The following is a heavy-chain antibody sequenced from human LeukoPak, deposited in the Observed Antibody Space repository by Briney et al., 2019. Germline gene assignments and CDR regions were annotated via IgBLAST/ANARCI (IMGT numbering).Heavy chain of an antibody. D-gene: IGHD4-23*01. CDR2: ITPIFGTA. Sequence: SVKVSXXXSGXXFSSXDISWVRQAPGQGLEWMGGITPIFGTAVYAQKFQGRVTITAVESMSTVYMELSSLRSEDTAIYYCARGWLAETTVVTPYNYWGQGTLVTVSS. CDR1: GXXFSSXD. V-gene: IGHV1-69*01. J-gene: IGHJ4*02. CDR3: ARGWLAETTVVTPYNY.